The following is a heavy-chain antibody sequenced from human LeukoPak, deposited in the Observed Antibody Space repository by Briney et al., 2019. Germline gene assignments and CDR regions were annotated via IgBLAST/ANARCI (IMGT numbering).Heavy chain of an antibody. Sequence: ASETLSLTCTVSGGSISSSSYYWGWIRQPPGKGLEWIASIYYSGSTYYNPSLKSRATISVDTSRNQFSLKLNSVTAADTAVYYCVGHLPYSNYCNYWGQGTLVTVSS. CDR1: GGSISSSSYY. V-gene: IGHV4-39*01. D-gene: IGHD4-11*01. J-gene: IGHJ4*02. CDR2: IYYSGST. CDR3: VGHLPYSNYCNY.